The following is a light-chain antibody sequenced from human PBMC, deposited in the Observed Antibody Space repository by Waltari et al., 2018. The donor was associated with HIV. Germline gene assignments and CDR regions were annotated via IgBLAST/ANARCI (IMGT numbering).Light chain of an antibody. Sequence: QSVVTQPPSASETPGQRVTISCAGGDSNVRNNFVYWYQQLPGTAPNLLIYGDNQRPSGVPDRFVGSKSGTPASLAIGGLRSEDEADYYCATWDDSLKTVLFGGGTKVTLL. J-gene: IGLJ2*01. CDR3: ATWDDSLKTVL. CDR1: DSNVRNNF. CDR2: GDN. V-gene: IGLV1-47*01.